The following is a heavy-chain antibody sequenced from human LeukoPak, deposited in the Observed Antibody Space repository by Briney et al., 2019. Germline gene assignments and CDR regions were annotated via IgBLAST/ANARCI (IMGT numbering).Heavy chain of an antibody. CDR2: ITAGNGNT. V-gene: IGHV1-3*01. D-gene: IGHD2-15*01. CDR1: GYTFTSYA. J-gene: IGHJ4*02. CDR3: ARDRYCSGGSCYYFDY. Sequence: GASVKVSCKASGYTFTSYAMHWVRQAPGQRLEWMGWITAGNGNTKYSQKFQGRVTITRDTSASTAYMELSSLRSEDTAVYYCARDRYCSGGSCYYFDYWGQGTLVTVSS.